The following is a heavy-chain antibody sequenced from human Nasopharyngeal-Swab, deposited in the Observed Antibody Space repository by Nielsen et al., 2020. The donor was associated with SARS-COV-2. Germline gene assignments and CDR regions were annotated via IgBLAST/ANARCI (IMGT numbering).Heavy chain of an antibody. D-gene: IGHD3-9*01. Sequence: VRQAPGKGLEWVAVISYDGSNKYYADSVKGRFTISRDNSKNTLYLQMNSLRAEDTAVYYCARVRLIGYYSAYYYGMDVWGQGTTVTVSS. V-gene: IGHV3-30*03. CDR3: ARVRLIGYYSAYYYGMDV. J-gene: IGHJ6*02. CDR2: ISYDGSNK.